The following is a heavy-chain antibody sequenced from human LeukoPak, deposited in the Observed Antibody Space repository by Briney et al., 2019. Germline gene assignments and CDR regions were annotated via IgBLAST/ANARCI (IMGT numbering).Heavy chain of an antibody. V-gene: IGHV4-34*01. CDR1: GGSFSGYY. Sequence: SETLSLTCAVYGGSFSGYYWSWIRQPPGKGLEWIGEINHSGSTNYNPSLKSRVTISVDTSKNQFSLNLNSMTAADTAVYYCARGQFQRDYWGQGTLVTVSS. CDR2: INHSGST. CDR3: ARGQFQRDY. J-gene: IGHJ4*02.